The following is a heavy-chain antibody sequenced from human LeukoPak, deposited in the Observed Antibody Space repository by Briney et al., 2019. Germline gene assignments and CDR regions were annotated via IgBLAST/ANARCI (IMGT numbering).Heavy chain of an antibody. Sequence: GESLKISCVASGSRFSSYWMHWVRQVPGQGPVWVSRISTDGGFTTYADSVRGRFTISRDNAKNTLVRQMNGLRIDDTAVYYCARDEQAPAAIGNCGQGTLVTVSS. CDR2: ISTDGGFT. CDR3: ARDEQAPAAIGN. J-gene: IGHJ4*01. V-gene: IGHV3-74*01. D-gene: IGHD2-2*01. CDR1: GSRFSSYW.